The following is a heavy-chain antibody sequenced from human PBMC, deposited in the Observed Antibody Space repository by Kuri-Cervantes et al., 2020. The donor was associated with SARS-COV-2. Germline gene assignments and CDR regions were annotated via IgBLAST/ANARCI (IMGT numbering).Heavy chain of an antibody. CDR3: AREQWLELDAFDI. CDR2: IKKDGYEK. CDR1: GFSFSIYW. Sequence: GESLKISCAASGFSFSIYWMSWVRQAPGKGLEWVANIKKDGYEKYYVDSVKGRFTISRDNAKNSLYLQMNSLRAEDTAVYYCAREQWLELDAFDIWGQGTMVTVSS. D-gene: IGHD6-19*01. V-gene: IGHV3-7*01. J-gene: IGHJ3*02.